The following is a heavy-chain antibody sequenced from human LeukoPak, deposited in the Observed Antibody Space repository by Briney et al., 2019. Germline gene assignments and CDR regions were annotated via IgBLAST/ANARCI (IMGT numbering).Heavy chain of an antibody. D-gene: IGHD2-15*01. CDR3: ARPATDYYYGMDV. CDR2: IYPGDSDT. J-gene: IGHJ6*02. V-gene: IGHV5-51*01. CDR1: GYSFTNYW. Sequence: GESLKISCKGSGYSFTNYWIGWVRQMPGKGLEWMGIIYPGDSDTRYSPSFQGQVTISADKSISTAYLQWSSLKASDTAMYYCARPATDYYYGMDVWGQGTTVTVSS.